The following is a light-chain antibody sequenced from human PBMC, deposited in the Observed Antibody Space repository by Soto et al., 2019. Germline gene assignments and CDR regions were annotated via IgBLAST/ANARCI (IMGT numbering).Light chain of an antibody. CDR3: QQQRSYPST. J-gene: IGKJ1*01. V-gene: IGKV1-9*01. Sequence: IELTQSPSTLSASAGDRVTLTCRASQDIDIYLAWYQQKPGEAPNLLIYAASTVYGGGPSRFSGSGSGTDVALTITSLQAEDFATDYCQQQRSYPSTFGQGTKVDIK. CDR1: QDIDIY. CDR2: AAS.